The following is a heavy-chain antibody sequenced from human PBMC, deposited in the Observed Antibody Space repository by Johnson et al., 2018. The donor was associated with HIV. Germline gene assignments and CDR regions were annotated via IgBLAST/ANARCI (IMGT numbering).Heavy chain of an antibody. D-gene: IGHD1-26*01. J-gene: IGHJ3*02. V-gene: IGHV3-33*06. Sequence: QVLLVESGGGVVQPGRSLRLSCAASGFTFSSYGMHWVRQAPGKGLEWVAVIWYDGSNKYYADSVKGRFTISRDNSKNTLYLQMNSLRAEDTAVYYCAKGVGATTNDAFDIWGQGTMVTVSS. CDR3: AKGVGATTNDAFDI. CDR2: IWYDGSNK. CDR1: GFTFSSYG.